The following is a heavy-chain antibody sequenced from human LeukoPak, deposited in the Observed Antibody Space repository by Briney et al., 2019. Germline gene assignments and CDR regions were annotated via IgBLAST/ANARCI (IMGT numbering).Heavy chain of an antibody. CDR3: AKEVSGGSHHKWVES. V-gene: IGHV3-43*01. Sequence: GGSLRLSCAASGFVFDDYTMHWVRQAPGKGLEWVSLISWDGVETNYADSVKGRFTISRDNSKDSLYLQMNSLKTEDSALYYCAKEVSGGSHHKWVESWGQGTLVTVSS. J-gene: IGHJ5*01. CDR1: GFVFDDYT. CDR2: ISWDGVET. D-gene: IGHD3-16*01.